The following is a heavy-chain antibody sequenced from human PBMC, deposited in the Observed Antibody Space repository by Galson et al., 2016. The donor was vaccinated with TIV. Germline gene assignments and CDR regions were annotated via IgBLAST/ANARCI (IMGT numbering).Heavy chain of an antibody. CDR2: VTPIFGTT. Sequence: QSGAEVTKPGPSVKVSCKASGGTFTSYTFSWVRQAPGQGLEWMGGVTPIFGTTHYSQKFQGRVAITTDESTKTVYMELSSLRSEDTALYYCARAPVEEPIEYYHHYYAIDVWGQGTTVTVSS. CDR1: GGTFTSYT. J-gene: IGHJ6*02. CDR3: ARAPVEEPIEYYHHYYAIDV. V-gene: IGHV1-69*05. D-gene: IGHD1/OR15-1a*01.